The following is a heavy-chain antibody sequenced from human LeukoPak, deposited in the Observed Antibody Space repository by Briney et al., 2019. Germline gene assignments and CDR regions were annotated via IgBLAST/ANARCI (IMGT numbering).Heavy chain of an antibody. D-gene: IGHD3-10*02. CDR2: IKTDGSEI. CDR3: ATYSRLNAREFQC. J-gene: IGHJ1*01. CDR1: GFTFSTSW. Sequence: PGGSLRLSCAASGFTFSTSWMSWVRQAPGKGLGWVANIKTDGSEIYYADSVKGRFTISRDNAKNSLYLQMNSLRAEDTAIYYCATYSRLNAREFQCWGQGTVVTVSS. V-gene: IGHV3-7*01.